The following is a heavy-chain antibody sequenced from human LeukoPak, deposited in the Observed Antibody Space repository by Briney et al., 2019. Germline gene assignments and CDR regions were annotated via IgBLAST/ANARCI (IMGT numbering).Heavy chain of an antibody. Sequence: GGSLRLSCAASGFTFSSYEMNWVRQAPGKGLEWVSYISSSGSTIYHADSVKGRFTISRDNAKNSLYLQMNSLRAEDTAVYYCARGGSYLRGYYYGMDVWGQGTTVTVSS. V-gene: IGHV3-48*03. J-gene: IGHJ6*02. D-gene: IGHD6-19*01. CDR2: ISSSGSTI. CDR1: GFTFSSYE. CDR3: ARGGSYLRGYYYGMDV.